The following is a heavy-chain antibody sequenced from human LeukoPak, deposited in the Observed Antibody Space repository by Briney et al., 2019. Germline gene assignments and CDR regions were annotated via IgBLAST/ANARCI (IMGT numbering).Heavy chain of an antibody. J-gene: IGHJ4*02. V-gene: IGHV3-33*01. Sequence: GGSLRLSCAASGFTFSSYGMHWVRQAPGKGLGWVAVIWYDGSNKYYADSVKGRFTISRDNSKNTLYLQMNSLRAEDTAVYYCARDGHHYYDSSGLDYWGQGTLVTVSS. CDR1: GFTFSSYG. CDR3: ARDGHHYYDSSGLDY. CDR2: IWYDGSNK. D-gene: IGHD3-22*01.